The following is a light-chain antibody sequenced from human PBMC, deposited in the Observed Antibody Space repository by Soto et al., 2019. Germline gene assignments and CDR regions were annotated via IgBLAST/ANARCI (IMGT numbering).Light chain of an antibody. V-gene: IGKV3-20*01. Sequence: EMVLTQSPGTLSLSPGGRVTLSCRASQSVYNNFLAWYQQKPGQAPRLLIYGASRRASGIPDRFSGSGSGTDFSLTISRLEPEDSAVYFCQQYGTSPGTFGGGTKVEIK. CDR3: QQYGTSPGT. J-gene: IGKJ4*02. CDR2: GAS. CDR1: QSVYNNF.